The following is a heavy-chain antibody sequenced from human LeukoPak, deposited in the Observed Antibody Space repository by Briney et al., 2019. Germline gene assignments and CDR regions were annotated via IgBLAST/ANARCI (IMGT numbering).Heavy chain of an antibody. J-gene: IGHJ4*02. Sequence: GGSLRLSCAASGFTFSNYNMNWVRQAPGKGLEWVSYITGSSSTMYYADSVKGRFTISRDNAKNSLYLQMNSLTAEDTAVYYCAREPTYSSSWHTSCDYWGQGTLVTVSS. V-gene: IGHV3-48*01. CDR2: ITGSSSTM. CDR1: GFTFSNYN. CDR3: AREPTYSSSWHTSCDY. D-gene: IGHD6-13*01.